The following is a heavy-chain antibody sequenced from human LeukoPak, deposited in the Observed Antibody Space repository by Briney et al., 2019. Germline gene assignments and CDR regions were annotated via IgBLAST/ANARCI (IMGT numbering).Heavy chain of an antibody. D-gene: IGHD3-22*01. CDR3: ARGRTWRYYDSSGYVVY. Sequence: ASVKVSCKASGYPFNSLYIHWVRQAPGQGLEWMGVMKPTGGSPTYAQRFQGRVSMSRDTSTSTVYMELSSLRSEDTAVFYCARGRTWRYYDSSGYVVYWGQGTLVTVSS. CDR2: MKPTGGSP. V-gene: IGHV1-46*02. J-gene: IGHJ4*02. CDR1: GYPFNSLY.